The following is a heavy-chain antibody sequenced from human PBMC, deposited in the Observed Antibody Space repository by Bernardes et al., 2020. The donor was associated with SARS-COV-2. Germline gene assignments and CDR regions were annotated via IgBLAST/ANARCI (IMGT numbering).Heavy chain of an antibody. CDR3: ARDLQYYDILTGYYFQADYYYYYGMDV. J-gene: IGHJ6*02. D-gene: IGHD3-9*01. Sequence: GGSLRLSCAASGFTFSSYGMHWVRQAPGKGLEWVAVISYDGSNKYYADSVKGRFTISRDNSKNTLYLQMNSLRAEDTAVYYCARDLQYYDILTGYYFQADYYYYYGMDVWGQGTTVTVSS. V-gene: IGHV3-30*03. CDR1: GFTFSSYG. CDR2: ISYDGSNK.